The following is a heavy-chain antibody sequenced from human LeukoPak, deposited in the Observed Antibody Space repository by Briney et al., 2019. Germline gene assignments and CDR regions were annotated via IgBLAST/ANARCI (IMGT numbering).Heavy chain of an antibody. Sequence: ASVKVSCMVSGSSLTELSLYWVRQAPGKGLEWMGGFDVIDAKTFYAQKFQGRVTMTEDSSTDTAYMELSSLRSDDTAFYYCAAGRPYSLLDYWGQGTLLTVSS. CDR1: GSSLTELS. V-gene: IGHV1-24*01. J-gene: IGHJ4*02. CDR2: FDVIDAKT. D-gene: IGHD5-18*01. CDR3: AAGRPYSLLDY.